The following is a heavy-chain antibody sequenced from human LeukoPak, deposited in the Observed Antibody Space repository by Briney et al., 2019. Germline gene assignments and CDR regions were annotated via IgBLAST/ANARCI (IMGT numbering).Heavy chain of an antibody. CDR3: ARTLNYDFWSGYYTAYYFDY. V-gene: IGHV3-30-3*01. Sequence: GRSLRLSCAASGFTFKTYPMHWVRQAPGKGLEWVAVISNDGSDKYSADSVKGRFTISRDNAKNSLYLQMNSLRAEDTAVYYCARTLNYDFWSGYYTAYYFDYWGQGTLVTVSS. CDR1: GFTFKTYP. D-gene: IGHD3-3*01. J-gene: IGHJ4*02. CDR2: ISNDGSDK.